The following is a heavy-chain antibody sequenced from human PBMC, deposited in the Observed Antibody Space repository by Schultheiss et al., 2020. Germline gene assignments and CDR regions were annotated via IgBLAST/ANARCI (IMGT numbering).Heavy chain of an antibody. CDR1: GYTFTGYY. J-gene: IGHJ6*02. Sequence: ASVKVSCKASGYTFTGYYMHWVRQAPGQGLEWMGWINPNSGGTNYAQKFQGRVTMTRDTSISTAYMELSSLTSDDTAVYYCARETYSSGYPPRGMDVWGQGATVNVYS. CDR3: ARETYSSGYPPRGMDV. V-gene: IGHV1-2*02. D-gene: IGHD6-19*01. CDR2: INPNSGGT.